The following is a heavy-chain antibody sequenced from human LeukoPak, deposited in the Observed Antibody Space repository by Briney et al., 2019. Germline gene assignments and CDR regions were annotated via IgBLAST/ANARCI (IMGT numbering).Heavy chain of an antibody. V-gene: IGHV1-69*04. Sequence: SVKVSCKASGGTFSSYAISWVRQAPGQGLEWMGRIIPIFGIANYAQKFQGRVTITADKSTSTAYMELSSLRSEDTAVYYCARAGEYCSGGSCYSTWFDPWGQGTLVTVSS. D-gene: IGHD2-15*01. J-gene: IGHJ5*02. CDR3: ARAGEYCSGGSCYSTWFDP. CDR1: GGTFSSYA. CDR2: IIPIFGIA.